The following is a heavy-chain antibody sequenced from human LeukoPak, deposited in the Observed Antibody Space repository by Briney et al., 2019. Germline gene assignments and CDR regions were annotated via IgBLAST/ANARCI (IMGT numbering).Heavy chain of an antibody. V-gene: IGHV1-2*04. D-gene: IGHD5-12*01. CDR2: INPNSGDT. CDR3: ARVRNSGFRYVDS. CDR1: GYTFTEYY. J-gene: IGHJ4*02. Sequence: ASVKVSCKASGYTFTEYYMHWVRQAPGQGLEWMGWINPNSGDTNYAQKFQGWVTMTGDTSISTAYMDLRSLRSDDTAVYYCARVRNSGFRYVDSWGQGTLVTVSS.